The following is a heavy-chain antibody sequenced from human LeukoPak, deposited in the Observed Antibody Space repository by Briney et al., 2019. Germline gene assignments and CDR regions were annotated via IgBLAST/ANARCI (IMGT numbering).Heavy chain of an antibody. V-gene: IGHV3-30-3*01. J-gene: IGHJ4*02. Sequence: GRSLRLSCAASGFTFSSYAMHWVRQAPGKGLGWVAVISYDGSNKYYADSVKGRFTISRDNSKNTLYLQMNSLRAEDTAVYYCARYRWGRFGELSLTYFDYWGQGTLVTVSS. CDR2: ISYDGSNK. D-gene: IGHD3-10*01. CDR1: GFTFSSYA. CDR3: ARYRWGRFGELSLTYFDY.